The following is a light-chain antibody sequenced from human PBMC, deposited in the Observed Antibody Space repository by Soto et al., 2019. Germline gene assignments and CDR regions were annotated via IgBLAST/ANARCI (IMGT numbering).Light chain of an antibody. CDR3: QRYNNWPLT. CDR1: QSINSN. J-gene: IGKJ4*01. V-gene: IGKV3-15*01. CDR2: DAS. Sequence: EIVLTQSPGTLSLSPGERATLYCRASQSINSNLAWYQQKPGQAPRLLIFDASNRADGTPARFSGGGSGTDFTLTITSLQSEDFAVYYCQRYNNWPLTFGGGTKVDIK.